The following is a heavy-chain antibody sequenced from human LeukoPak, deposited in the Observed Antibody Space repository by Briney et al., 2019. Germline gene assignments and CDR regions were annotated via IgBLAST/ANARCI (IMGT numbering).Heavy chain of an antibody. D-gene: IGHD4-11*01. CDR2: IYTSGST. J-gene: IGHJ4*02. CDR3: ARYRTRDDYSNPFDY. Sequence: SETLSLTCTVSGGSISSGSYSWSWIRQPAGKGLEWIGRIYTSGSTNYNPSLKSRVTISVDTSKNQFSLKLSSVTAADTAVYYCARYRTRDDYSNPFDYWGQGTLVTVSS. CDR1: GGSISSGSYS. V-gene: IGHV4-61*02.